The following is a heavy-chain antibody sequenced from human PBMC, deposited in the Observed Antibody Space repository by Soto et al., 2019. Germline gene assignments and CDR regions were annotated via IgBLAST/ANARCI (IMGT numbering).Heavy chain of an antibody. CDR3: AAEGYSSAGSCSSGMDV. CDR2: IVVGSGNT. Sequence: GAGVKVSYKACGFTFTSSAVQWVRQAGGQRLEWIGWIVVGSGNTNYAQKFQERVTITRDMYTSTAYMELSRLRSDDPAVYYSAAEGYSSAGSCSSGMDVSGQGTTVTVSS. CDR1: GFTFTSSA. V-gene: IGHV1-58*01. J-gene: IGHJ6*02. D-gene: IGHD2-15*01.